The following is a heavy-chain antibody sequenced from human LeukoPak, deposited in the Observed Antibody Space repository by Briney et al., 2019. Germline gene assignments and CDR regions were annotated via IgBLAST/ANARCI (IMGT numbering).Heavy chain of an antibody. V-gene: IGHV3-23*01. CDR3: AKWPEGAMDYFDY. D-gene: IGHD3-16*01. CDR2: ISGDGTRT. CDR1: GFSFSSYA. Sequence: GGSLRLSCAASGFSFSSYAMTWARQAPVKGLEWVSAISGDGTRTYYADSVKGRFTISRDNSKSTLYLEMSSLRVEDTAIYYCAKWPEGAMDYFDYWGQGTLVTVSS. J-gene: IGHJ4*02.